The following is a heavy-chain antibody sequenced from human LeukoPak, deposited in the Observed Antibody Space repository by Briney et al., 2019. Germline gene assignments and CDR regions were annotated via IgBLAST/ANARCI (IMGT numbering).Heavy chain of an antibody. Sequence: GGSLRLSCAASGFTFSSYAMSWVRQAPGKGLEWVSAISGSGGSTYYADSVKGRFTISRDNSKNTVYLQMNSLRAEDTAVYYCAREGGSGSYFDYWGQGTLVTASS. V-gene: IGHV3-23*01. D-gene: IGHD3-10*01. CDR3: AREGGSGSYFDY. CDR2: ISGSGGST. J-gene: IGHJ4*02. CDR1: GFTFSSYA.